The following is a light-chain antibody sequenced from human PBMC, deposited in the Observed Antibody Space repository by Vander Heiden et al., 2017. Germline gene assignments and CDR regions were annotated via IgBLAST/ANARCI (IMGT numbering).Light chain of an antibody. CDR2: DVS. Sequence: QSALTQPRSVSGSPGQSVTISCTGTSSDVGGYNYVSWDQQRPGKAPKLMIYDVSKRPSEVPDRFSGSKSGNTASLTIAGLQAEDEADYYCCSYAGSYTFGVFGGGTKLTVL. J-gene: IGLJ2*01. CDR1: SSDVGGYNY. CDR3: CSYAGSYTFGV. V-gene: IGLV2-11*01.